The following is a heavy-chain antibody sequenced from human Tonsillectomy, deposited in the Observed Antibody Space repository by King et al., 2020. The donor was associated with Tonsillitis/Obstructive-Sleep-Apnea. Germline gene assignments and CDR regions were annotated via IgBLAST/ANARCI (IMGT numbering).Heavy chain of an antibody. D-gene: IGHD3-3*01. V-gene: IGHV1-18*01. CDR3: ALFWNGFLPDY. CDR2: ISTKKGNT. CDR1: GYTFTTYG. J-gene: IGHJ4*02. Sequence: QLVQSGAEVKRPGASVKVSCKPSGYTFTTYGISWVRQAPGQGLEWMGWISTKKGNTNYAQKFQGRVSMTTDTATSRAYVELRSLRYDDTPVYYCALFWNGFLPDYWGQGTLVTVSS.